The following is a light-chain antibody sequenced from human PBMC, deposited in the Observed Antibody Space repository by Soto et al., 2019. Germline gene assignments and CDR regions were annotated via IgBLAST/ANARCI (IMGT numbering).Light chain of an antibody. V-gene: IGKV3-20*01. Sequence: ETMMTQSPDTLSVSLGERATLSFSASQSLRSSLAWYQQKPGQAPRLLIYGASTRATGIPDRFSGSGSGTDFTLTISRLEPEDFAVYYCQQYGSSPRTFGQGTKVDIK. J-gene: IGKJ1*01. CDR2: GAS. CDR3: QQYGSSPRT. CDR1: QSLRSS.